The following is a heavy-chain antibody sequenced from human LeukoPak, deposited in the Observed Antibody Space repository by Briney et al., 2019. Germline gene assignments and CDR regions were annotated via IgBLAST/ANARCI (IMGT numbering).Heavy chain of an antibody. J-gene: IGHJ4*02. Sequence: ASVKVSCKASGYTFTSYGISWVRQAPGQGLEWMGRISAYNGNTNYAQKLQGRVTMTTDTSTSTAYMELRSLRSDDTAVYYCARNGGVLRYFDWSGSPYYFDYWGQGTLVTVSS. CDR1: GYTFTSYG. D-gene: IGHD3-9*01. V-gene: IGHV1-18*01. CDR2: ISAYNGNT. CDR3: ARNGGVLRYFDWSGSPYYFDY.